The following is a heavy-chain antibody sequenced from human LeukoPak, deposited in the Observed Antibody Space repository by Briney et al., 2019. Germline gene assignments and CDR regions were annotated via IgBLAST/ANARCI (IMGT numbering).Heavy chain of an antibody. CDR2: IRYDGSNK. J-gene: IGHJ4*02. CDR3: AKALNYYDSRPIDY. D-gene: IGHD3-22*01. Sequence: PGGSLRLSCAASGFTFSSYGMHWVRQAPGKGLEWVAFIRYDGSNKYYADSVKGRFTISRDNSKNTLCLQMNSLRAEDTAVYYCAKALNYYDSRPIDYWGQGTLVTVSS. CDR1: GFTFSSYG. V-gene: IGHV3-30*02.